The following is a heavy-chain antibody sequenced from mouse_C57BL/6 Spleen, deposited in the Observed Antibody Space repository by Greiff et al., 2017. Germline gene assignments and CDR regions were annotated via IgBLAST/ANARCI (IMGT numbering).Heavy chain of an antibody. J-gene: IGHJ4*01. CDR1: GYTFTSYW. D-gene: IGHD1-1*01. CDR3: ARGEVGIAMDY. Sequence: QVQLKQPGAELVKPGASVKLSCKASGYTFTSYWMHWVKQRPGQGLEWIGMIHPNSGSTNYNEKFKSKATLTVDKSSSTAYMQLSSLTSEDSAVYYCARGEVGIAMDYGGQGTSVTVSS. CDR2: IHPNSGST. V-gene: IGHV1-64*01.